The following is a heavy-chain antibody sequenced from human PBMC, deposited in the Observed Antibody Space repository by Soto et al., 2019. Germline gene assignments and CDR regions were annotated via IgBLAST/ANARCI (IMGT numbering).Heavy chain of an antibody. CDR3: ARGYYDSSEIDY. J-gene: IGHJ4*02. D-gene: IGHD3-22*01. CDR1: GGSISSGGYY. CDR2: IYYSGST. Sequence: SETLSLTCTVSGGSISSGGYYWSWIRQHPGKGLEWIGYIYYSGSTYYNPSLKSRVTISVDTSKNQFSLKLSSVTAADTAVYYCARGYYDSSEIDYWGQGTLVTVSS. V-gene: IGHV4-31*03.